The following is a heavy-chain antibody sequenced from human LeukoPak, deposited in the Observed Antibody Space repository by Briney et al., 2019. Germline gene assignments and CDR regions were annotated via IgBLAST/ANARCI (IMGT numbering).Heavy chain of an antibody. Sequence: GGSLRLSCAASGFTFDDYAMHWVRQAPGKGLEWVSLISGDGGSTYYADSVKGRFTISRDNSKNSQYLQMNSLRTEDTALYYCAKDIVGATNSAFDIWGQGTMVTVSS. CDR3: AKDIVGATNSAFDI. V-gene: IGHV3-43*02. D-gene: IGHD1-26*01. CDR2: ISGDGGST. CDR1: GFTFDDYA. J-gene: IGHJ3*02.